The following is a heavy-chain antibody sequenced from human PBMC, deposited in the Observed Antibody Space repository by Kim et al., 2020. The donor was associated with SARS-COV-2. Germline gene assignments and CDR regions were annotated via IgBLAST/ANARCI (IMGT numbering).Heavy chain of an antibody. D-gene: IGHD3-10*01. CDR3: VRGGKYFDL. V-gene: IGHV3-21*01. J-gene: IGHJ2*01. CDR2: YI. Sequence: YIYYAESVKGRFTISRDKAKNSLSLQMNSLRAEDAAVYYCVRGGKYFDLWGRGTLVTVSS.